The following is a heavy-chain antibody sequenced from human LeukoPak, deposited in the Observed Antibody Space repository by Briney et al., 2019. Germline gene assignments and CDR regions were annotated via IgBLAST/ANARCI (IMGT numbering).Heavy chain of an antibody. CDR1: GGSFSGYY. D-gene: IGHD3-22*01. Sequence: SETLSLTCAVYGGSFSGYYWSWIRQPPGKGLEWIGEINHSGSTNYNPSLKSRVTISVDTSKNQFSLKLSSVTAADTAEYYCARYAPEGGDYYDSSGYYYPYFDYWGQGTLVTVSS. CDR2: INHSGST. V-gene: IGHV4-34*01. CDR3: ARYAPEGGDYYDSSGYYYPYFDY. J-gene: IGHJ4*02.